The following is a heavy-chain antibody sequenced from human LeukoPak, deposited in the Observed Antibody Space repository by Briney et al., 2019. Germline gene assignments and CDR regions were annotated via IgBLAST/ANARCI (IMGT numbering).Heavy chain of an antibody. CDR1: GGSFSGYY. D-gene: IGHD3-10*01. J-gene: IGHJ3*01. CDR3: ARGPYYYGSD. CDR2: INHSGST. V-gene: IGHV4-34*01. Sequence: AVTLSLTCVVYGGSFSGYYWIWIRQPPGKGLEWIGEINHSGSTNYNPSLKSRVTMSVDTSKNQFSLKLSSVTAADTAVYYCARGPYYYGSDWGQGTKVTVSS.